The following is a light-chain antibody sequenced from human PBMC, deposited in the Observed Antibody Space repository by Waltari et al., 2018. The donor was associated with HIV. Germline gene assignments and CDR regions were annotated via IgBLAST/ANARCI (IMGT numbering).Light chain of an antibody. V-gene: IGKV3-20*01. CDR3: QHYGNSPFT. Sequence: EVVLTQSPGTRSLSPGDRAILSCRASQSISTDSLGWYQQKLGQAPSLLIYGASSRATGVPDRFSGSGSGTDFTLTISRLEPEDFAVYYCQHYGNSPFTFGQGTKL. J-gene: IGKJ2*01. CDR1: QSISTDS. CDR2: GAS.